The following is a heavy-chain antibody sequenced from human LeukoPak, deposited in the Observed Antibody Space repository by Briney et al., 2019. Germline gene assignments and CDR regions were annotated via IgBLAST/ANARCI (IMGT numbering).Heavy chain of an antibody. J-gene: IGHJ4*02. V-gene: IGHV4-61*01. CDR1: GGSVSSGISY. Sequence: SETLSLTCSVSGGSVSSGISYWSWIRQPPGEGLEWIAYISDSGGSDYNPSLRGRVTISLDTSKNQFSLRLTSVTAADTAVYYCARRNSGSYSLDYWGQGTLVTVSS. D-gene: IGHD1-26*01. CDR3: ARRNSGSYSLDY. CDR2: ISDSGGS.